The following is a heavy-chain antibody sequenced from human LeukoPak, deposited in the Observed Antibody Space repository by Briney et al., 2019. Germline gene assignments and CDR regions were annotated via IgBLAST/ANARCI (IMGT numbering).Heavy chain of an antibody. CDR2: IYTTGSA. Sequence: SETLSLTCSVSGGSVSNTDYYRSWIRQPAGKGLEWIGRIYTTGSANYNPSLKSRVTISIDTSKNQFSLKLSSVTATDTAVYYCARDPGHYDSSGYYSSWFDPWGQGTLVTVSS. CDR1: GGSVSNTDYY. J-gene: IGHJ5*02. D-gene: IGHD3-22*01. CDR3: ARDPGHYDSSGYYSSWFDP. V-gene: IGHV4-61*02.